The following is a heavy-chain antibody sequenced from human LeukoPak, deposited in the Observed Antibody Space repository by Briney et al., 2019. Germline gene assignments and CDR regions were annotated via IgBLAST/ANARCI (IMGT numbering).Heavy chain of an antibody. CDR1: GYSISSDNY. J-gene: IGHJ4*02. CDR3: ARAPRDSSSSNYMKRFDY. D-gene: IGHD3-22*01. V-gene: IGHV4-38-2*01. CDR2: IYHSGST. Sequence: SETLSLTCAVSGYSISSDNYWVWIRQPPGQGLEWTGGIYHSGSTYYNPSLKSRVTMSVDTSKNQFSLKVSSVTAADTAVYYCARAPRDSSSSNYMKRFDYWGQGTVATVSS.